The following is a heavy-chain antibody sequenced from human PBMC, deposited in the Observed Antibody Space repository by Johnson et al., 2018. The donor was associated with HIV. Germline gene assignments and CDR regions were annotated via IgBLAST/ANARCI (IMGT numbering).Heavy chain of an antibody. Sequence: MSWVRQAPGKGLEWVANIKQDGSEKYYVDSVKGRFTISRDNAKNSLYLQMNSLRAEDTAVYYCARGFDAFDIWGQGTMVTVSS. CDR3: ARGFDAFDI. J-gene: IGHJ3*02. CDR2: IKQDGSEK. V-gene: IGHV3-7*05.